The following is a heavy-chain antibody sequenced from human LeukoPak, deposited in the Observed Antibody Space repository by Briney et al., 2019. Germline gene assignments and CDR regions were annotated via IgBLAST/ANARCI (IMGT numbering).Heavy chain of an antibody. CDR3: ARAHYGSGSYLDY. CDR2: INSDGSST. J-gene: IGHJ4*02. D-gene: IGHD3-10*01. Sequence: GGSLRLSCAASGFTFSSYWMHWVRQAPGKGLVWVSRINSDGSSTNYADSVKGRFTISRDNAKNTLYLQMNSLRAEDTAVYYCARAHYGSGSYLDYWGQGTLVTVSS. CDR1: GFTFSSYW. V-gene: IGHV3-74*01.